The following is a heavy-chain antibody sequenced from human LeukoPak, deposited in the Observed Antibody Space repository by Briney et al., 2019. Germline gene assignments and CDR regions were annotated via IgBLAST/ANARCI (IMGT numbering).Heavy chain of an antibody. J-gene: IGHJ4*02. D-gene: IGHD6-19*01. Sequence: GGSLRLSCTASGFTFGDYAMSWVRQAPGKGLEWVAVISYDGSNKYYADSVKGRFTISRDNSKNTLYLQMNSLRAEDTAVCYCARGGRSSGWYGSYFDYWGQGTLVTVSS. CDR3: ARGGRSSGWYGSYFDY. CDR1: GFTFGDYA. CDR2: ISYDGSNK. V-gene: IGHV3-30*04.